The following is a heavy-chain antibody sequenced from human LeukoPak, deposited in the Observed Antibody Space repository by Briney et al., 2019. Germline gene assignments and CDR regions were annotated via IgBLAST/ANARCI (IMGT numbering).Heavy chain of an antibody. Sequence: GASVKVSCKASGYTFTGYYMHWVRQAPGQGLEWMGWINPSSGGTNYAQKFQGRVTMTRDTSISTAYMELSRLRSDDTAVYYCARTPRRTGYYFDYWGQGTLVTVSS. CDR1: GYTFTGYY. J-gene: IGHJ4*02. V-gene: IGHV1-2*02. CDR3: ARTPRRTGYYFDY. D-gene: IGHD7-27*01. CDR2: INPSSGGT.